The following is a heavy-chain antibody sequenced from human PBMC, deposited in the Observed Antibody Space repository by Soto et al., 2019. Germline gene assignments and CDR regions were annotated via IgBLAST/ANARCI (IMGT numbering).Heavy chain of an antibody. V-gene: IGHV1-2*04. CDR1: GYTFTDYS. D-gene: IGHD3-3*01. J-gene: IGHJ6*02. CDR2: INPNSGGT. Sequence: QVQLVQSGAEVKKPGASVKVSCKASGYTFTDYSIHWVRQAPGQGLEWMGWINPNSGGTNYAQKVQGWVNTTRDTSISAAYMELSRLKSDDTAIYYCARGHVLRFLEWLSYGMDVWGQGTTVTVSS. CDR3: ARGHVLRFLEWLSYGMDV.